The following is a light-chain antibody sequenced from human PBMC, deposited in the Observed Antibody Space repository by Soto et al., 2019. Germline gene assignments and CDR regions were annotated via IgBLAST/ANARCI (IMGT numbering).Light chain of an antibody. Sequence: QSALTQPASVSGSPGQSITISCTGTSSDVGGYNYVSWYQQHPGKAPKLMIYDVSNRPSGVSNRFSGSKSGNTASLTSSGIQDEDEADYYCSSYTSSSTYVVFGGGTKLTVL. CDR2: DVS. J-gene: IGLJ2*01. CDR3: SSYTSSSTYVV. CDR1: SSDVGGYNY. V-gene: IGLV2-14*01.